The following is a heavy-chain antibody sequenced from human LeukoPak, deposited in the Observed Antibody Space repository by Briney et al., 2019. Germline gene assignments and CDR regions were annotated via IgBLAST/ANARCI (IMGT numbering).Heavy chain of an antibody. Sequence: GESLKISCKGSGYSFTSYWIGWVRQLPGKGLEWVGIICPGDSQTRYSPSFQGQVTMSADKSISTAHLQWSSLKASDTAMYYCARHYYDSSGYLHFDYWGQGTLVTVSS. CDR1: GYSFTSYW. CDR3: ARHYYDSSGYLHFDY. V-gene: IGHV5-51*01. J-gene: IGHJ4*02. CDR2: ICPGDSQT. D-gene: IGHD3-22*01.